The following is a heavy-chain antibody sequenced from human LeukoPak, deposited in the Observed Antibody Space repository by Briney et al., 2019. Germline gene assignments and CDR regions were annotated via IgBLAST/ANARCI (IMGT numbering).Heavy chain of an antibody. CDR1: GGSFSGYY. J-gene: IGHJ6*03. D-gene: IGHD2-2*02. CDR2: INHSGST. Sequence: MSSETLSLTCAVYGGSFSGYYWSWIRQPPGKGLEWIGEINHSGSTNYNPSLKSRVTISVDTSKNQFSLKLSSVTAADTAVYYYARQSIQLLYPMGGVYYYMDVWGKGTTVTVSS. CDR3: ARQSIQLLYPMGGVYYYMDV. V-gene: IGHV4-34*01.